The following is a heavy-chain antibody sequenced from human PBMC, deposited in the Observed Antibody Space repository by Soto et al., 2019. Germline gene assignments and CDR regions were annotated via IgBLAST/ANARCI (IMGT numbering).Heavy chain of an antibody. CDR2: INTGNGNT. Sequence: VSVKVSCKASGYTFTIHALHWVRQAPGQGLEWMGWINTGNGNTKYSQRFQGRVTIIRDTSATTVYMDLRSLKSEDTAVYYCARGSSDWFPYFDFWGQGTLVTVSS. CDR1: GYTFTIHA. V-gene: IGHV1-3*04. J-gene: IGHJ4*02. CDR3: ARGSSDWFPYFDF. D-gene: IGHD3-9*01.